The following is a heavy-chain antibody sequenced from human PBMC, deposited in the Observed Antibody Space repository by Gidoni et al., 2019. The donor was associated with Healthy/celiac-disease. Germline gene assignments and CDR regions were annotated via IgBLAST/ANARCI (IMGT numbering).Heavy chain of an antibody. D-gene: IGHD6-13*01. CDR2: IYSGGST. J-gene: IGHJ4*02. CDR1: GFTVSSNY. Sequence: EVQLVESGGGLVQPGGSLRLSCAASGFTVSSNYMSWVRQAPGKGLEWFSVIYSGGSTYYADSVKGRFTISRDNSKNTLYLQMNSLRAEDTAVYYCARNGVAAAGTYDYWGQGTLVTVSS. V-gene: IGHV3-66*02. CDR3: ARNGVAAAGTYDY.